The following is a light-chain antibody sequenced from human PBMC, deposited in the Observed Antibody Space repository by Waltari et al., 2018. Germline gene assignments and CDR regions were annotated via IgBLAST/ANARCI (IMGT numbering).Light chain of an antibody. J-gene: IGLJ1*01. CDR2: GNN. V-gene: IGLV1-40*01. Sequence: QSVLTQPPSVSGAPGRRITISCAASSSNLGAGSDVPWYHQLPGTAPKLLISGNNNRPSGVPDRFSGSTSGTSALLAVTGLQDEDEADYYCQSYDIGVTGYVFGPGTTVTV. CDR1: SSNLGAGSD. CDR3: QSYDIGVTGYV.